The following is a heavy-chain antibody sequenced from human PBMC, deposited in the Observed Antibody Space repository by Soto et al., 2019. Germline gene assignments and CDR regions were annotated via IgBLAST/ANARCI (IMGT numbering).Heavy chain of an antibody. J-gene: IGHJ4*02. V-gene: IGHV5-10-1*01. CDR3: ARQIYDSDTGPNFQYYFDS. CDR2: IDPSDSQT. Sequence: GDSLKISCKGSGYSFAGYWITWVRQKPGKGLEWMGRIDPSDSQTYYSPSFRGHVTISATKSITTVFLQWSSLRASDTAMYYCARQIYDSDTGPNFQYYFDSWGQGTPVTVSS. D-gene: IGHD3-22*01. CDR1: GYSFAGYW.